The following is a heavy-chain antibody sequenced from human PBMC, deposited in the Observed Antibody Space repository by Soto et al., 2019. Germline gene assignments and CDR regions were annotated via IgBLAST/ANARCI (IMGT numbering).Heavy chain of an antibody. J-gene: IGHJ4*02. CDR1: GGPFSGYY. V-gene: IGHV4-34*01. D-gene: IGHD3-3*01. CDR3: ARGTRDFWSGYPRFHD. Sequence: SETLSLTCAVYGGPFSGYYWSWIRQPPGKGLEWIGEINHSGSTNYNPSLKSRVTISVDTSKNQFSLKLSSVTAADTAVYYCARGTRDFWSGYPRFHDWGQGTLVTV. CDR2: INHSGST.